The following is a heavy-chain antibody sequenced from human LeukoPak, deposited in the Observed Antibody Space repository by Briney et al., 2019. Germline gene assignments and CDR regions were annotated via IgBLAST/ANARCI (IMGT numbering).Heavy chain of an antibody. D-gene: IGHD2-2*01. CDR3: ARDRMIVVVPAALDY. J-gene: IGHJ4*02. CDR1: GFTFSSYW. CDR2: INSDGSST. V-gene: IGHV3-74*01. Sequence: GGSLRLSCAASGFTFSSYWMPWVRQAPGKGLVWVSRINSDGSSTSYADSVKGRFTISRDNAKNTLYLQMNSLRAEDTAVYYCARDRMIVVVPAALDYWGQGTLVTVSS.